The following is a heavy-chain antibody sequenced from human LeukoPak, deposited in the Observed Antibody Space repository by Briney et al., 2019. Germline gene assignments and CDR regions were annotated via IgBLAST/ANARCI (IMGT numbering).Heavy chain of an antibody. CDR2: ISSSSSYV. V-gene: IGHV3-21*01. CDR1: SGSFSGYY. J-gene: IGHJ3*02. CDR3: ARDVVGYYDSSGYYLSASDI. Sequence: PSETLSLTCAVYSGSFSGYYWNWIRQAPGKGLEWVSSISSSSSYVFNADSVKGRFSISRDNAKNSLFLQMNTLRAEDTAVYYCARDVVGYYDSSGYYLSASDIWGQGTLVTVSS. D-gene: IGHD3-22*01.